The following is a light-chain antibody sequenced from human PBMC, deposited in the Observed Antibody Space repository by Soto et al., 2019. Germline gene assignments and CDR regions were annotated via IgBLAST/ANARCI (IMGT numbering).Light chain of an antibody. CDR3: HHFGSSPET. V-gene: IGKV3-20*01. CDR2: AAS. CDR1: QSISSAY. Sequence: EIVLTQSPDTLSLSPGERATLSCGAGQSISSAYLAWYQQKPGQVPRLLMSAASSRATGIPDRFSGSGSGTDFTLTISTLEPDDFAVYYCHHFGSSPETFGQGTKVDIK. J-gene: IGKJ1*01.